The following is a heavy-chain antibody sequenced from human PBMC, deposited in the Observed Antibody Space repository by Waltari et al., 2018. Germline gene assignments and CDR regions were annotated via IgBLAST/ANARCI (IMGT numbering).Heavy chain of an antibody. Sequence: QLQLQESGPGLVTPSETLSLTCTVSGGSISSSTYYWGWIRQPPGKGLEWIGNIYYSGRTYYTPSLKSRVTTYIDTSKNQFSLKLSSVTAADTAVYFCARLDSRSGSYYFDYWGQGTLVTVSS. D-gene: IGHD1-26*01. CDR1: GGSISSSTYY. J-gene: IGHJ4*02. CDR2: IYYSGRT. CDR3: ARLDSRSGSYYFDY. V-gene: IGHV4-39*01.